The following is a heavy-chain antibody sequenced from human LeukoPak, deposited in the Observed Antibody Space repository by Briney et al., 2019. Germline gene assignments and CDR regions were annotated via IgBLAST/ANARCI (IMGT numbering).Heavy chain of an antibody. D-gene: IGHD3-22*01. V-gene: IGHV1-2*02. CDR1: GYTFTGYY. J-gene: IGHJ3*02. CDR2: INPNSGGT. Sequence: ASVKVSCKASGYTFTGYYMHWVRQAPGQGLEWMGWINPNSGGTNYAQKFQGRVTMTRDTSISTAYMELGRLRSDDTAVYYCARQYDSSGYNGFDIWGQGTMVTVSS. CDR3: ARQYDSSGYNGFDI.